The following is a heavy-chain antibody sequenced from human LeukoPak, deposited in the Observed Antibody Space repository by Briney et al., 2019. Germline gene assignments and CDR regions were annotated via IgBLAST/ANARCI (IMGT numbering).Heavy chain of an antibody. CDR2: IYTTGRT. CDR1: GGSINSGSFF. Sequence: PSETLSLTCTVSGGSINSGSFFRTWIRQPAGQPAGKGLEWIGRIYTTGRTTYNPSLESRVTISADMSKNQFSLQLTSVTAADTAVYYCARAYYWVDSWGQGVLVSVSS. V-gene: IGHV4-61*02. CDR3: ARAYYWVDS. J-gene: IGHJ5*01. D-gene: IGHD2-21*01.